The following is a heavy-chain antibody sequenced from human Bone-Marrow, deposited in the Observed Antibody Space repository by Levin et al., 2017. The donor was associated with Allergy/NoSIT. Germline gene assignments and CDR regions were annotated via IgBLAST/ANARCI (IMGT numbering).Heavy chain of an antibody. V-gene: IGHV3-30*18. CDR2: ISFDGSNT. CDR3: AKDPGITIFGEYYYDMDV. CDR1: GFTFSAYG. J-gene: IGHJ6*02. Sequence: GESLKISCAASGFTFSAYGMHWVRQAPGKGLEWVTLISFDGSNTDYADSVKGRFTISRDNSKNTLYLQMNSLRAEDTAVYYCAKDPGITIFGEYYYDMDVWGQGTTVIVSS. D-gene: IGHD3-3*01.